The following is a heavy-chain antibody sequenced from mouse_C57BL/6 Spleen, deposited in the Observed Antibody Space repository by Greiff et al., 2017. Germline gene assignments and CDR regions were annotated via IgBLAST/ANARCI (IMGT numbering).Heavy chain of an antibody. CDR2: INPNNGGT. CDR3: AIYYGSSYEDDY. J-gene: IGHJ2*01. D-gene: IGHD1-1*01. V-gene: IGHV1-26*01. CDR1: GYTFTYYY. Sequence: VQLKESGPELVKPGASVKISCKASGYTFTYYYMNWVKQSHGKSLEWIGDINPNNGGTSYNQKFKGKATLTVDKSSSTAYMELRSLTSEDSAVYYCAIYYGSSYEDDYWGQGTTLTVSS.